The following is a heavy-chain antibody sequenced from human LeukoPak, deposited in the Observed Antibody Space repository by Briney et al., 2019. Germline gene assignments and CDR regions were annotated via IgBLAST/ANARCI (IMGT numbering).Heavy chain of an antibody. J-gene: IGHJ1*01. CDR1: GFTFSSYW. V-gene: IGHV3-7*01. Sequence: GGSLRLSCAASGFTFSSYWMTWVRQAPGKGLQWVASIKQDGSQKRYVDSVKGRFTISRDNGKNSLDLQMNSLRAEDTAVYYCARVEDTNDDITFQHWGQGTLVTVSS. D-gene: IGHD3-9*01. CDR3: ARVEDTNDDITFQH. CDR2: IKQDGSQK.